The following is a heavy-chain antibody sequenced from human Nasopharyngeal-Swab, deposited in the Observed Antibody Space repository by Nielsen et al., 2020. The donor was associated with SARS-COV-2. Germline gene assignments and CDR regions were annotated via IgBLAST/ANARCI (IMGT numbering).Heavy chain of an antibody. V-gene: IGHV4-4*02. Sequence: SETLSLTCAVSGGSISSSNRWSWVRQPPGKGLEWIGEIYHSGSTNYNPSLKSRVTISVDKSKNQFSLKLSSVTAADTAVYYCARGIAAAGTRFHYYYYYYMDVWGKGTTVTVSS. CDR3: ARGIAAAGTRFHYYYYYYMDV. CDR2: IYHSGST. CDR1: GGSISSSNR. D-gene: IGHD6-13*01. J-gene: IGHJ6*03.